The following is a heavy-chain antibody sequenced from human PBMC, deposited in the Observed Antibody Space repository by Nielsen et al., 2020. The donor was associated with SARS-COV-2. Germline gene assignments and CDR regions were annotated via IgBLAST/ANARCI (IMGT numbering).Heavy chain of an antibody. CDR1: GFTFSSYG. J-gene: IGHJ3*02. V-gene: IGHV3-30*02. Sequence: GGSLRLSCAAYGFTFSSYGMHWVRQAPGKGLEWVADIWYDGSNKYYADSVKRRFTISRDNSKNTLYLQMNSLRAEDTAVYYCAKGVSGSYLDAFDIWGQGTMVTVSS. D-gene: IGHD1-26*01. CDR3: AKGVSGSYLDAFDI. CDR2: IWYDGSNK.